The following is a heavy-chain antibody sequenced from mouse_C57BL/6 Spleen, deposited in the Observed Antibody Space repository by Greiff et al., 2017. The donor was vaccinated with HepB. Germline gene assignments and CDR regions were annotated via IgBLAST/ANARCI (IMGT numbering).Heavy chain of an antibody. Sequence: VQLVESGAELVMPGASVKLSCKASGYTFTSYWMHWVKQRPGQGLEWIGEIDPSDSYTNYNQKFKGKSTLTVDKSSSTAYMQLSSLTSEDSAVYYCVLITTVVEVDYWGQGTTLTVSS. CDR3: VLITTVVEVDY. V-gene: IGHV1-69*01. CDR2: IDPSDSYT. CDR1: GYTFTSYW. J-gene: IGHJ2*01. D-gene: IGHD1-1*01.